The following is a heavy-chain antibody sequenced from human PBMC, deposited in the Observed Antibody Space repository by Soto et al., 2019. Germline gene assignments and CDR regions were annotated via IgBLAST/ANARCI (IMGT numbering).Heavy chain of an antibody. CDR1: GYPFTGYS. Sequence: QLVQSGAEVTKPGASVKVSCKASGYPFTGYSVGWVRQAPGQGPEWMGWISAYSGDTYYAQRFQDRRTMTTDASTITAYMDLMSLRSDDTAVYYCARPSGSYGDYAWSLKYWGQGTLVTVSS. CDR2: ISAYSGDT. V-gene: IGHV1-18*01. D-gene: IGHD4-17*01. J-gene: IGHJ4*02. CDR3: ARPSGSYGDYAWSLKY.